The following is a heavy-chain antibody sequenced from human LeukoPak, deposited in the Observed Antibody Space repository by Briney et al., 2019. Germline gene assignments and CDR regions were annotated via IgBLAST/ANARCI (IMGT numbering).Heavy chain of an antibody. Sequence: GGCLRLSGAASGFSLSSHAMSWVRQAPGKGLEWVSSISSSGDRTYYADSVKGRLTISRDNPKNTLLLQMNSLRAEDTAIYYCARDIYGDYGGVDYWGQGILVTVSS. V-gene: IGHV3-23*01. CDR1: GFSLSSHA. J-gene: IGHJ4*02. CDR3: ARDIYGDYGGVDY. CDR2: ISSSGDRT. D-gene: IGHD4-17*01.